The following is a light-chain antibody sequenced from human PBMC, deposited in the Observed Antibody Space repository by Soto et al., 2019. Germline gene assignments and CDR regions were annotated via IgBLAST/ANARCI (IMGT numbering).Light chain of an antibody. CDR1: SGHSSYA. J-gene: IGLJ2*01. CDR3: QTWGTGIQV. Sequence: QSVLTQSPSASASLGASVKLTCTLSSGHSSYAIAWHQQQPEKGPRYLMKLNSDGSHSKGDGIPDRFSGSSSGGERYLTISSLQSEDEADYYCQTWGTGIQVFGGGTKLTVL. V-gene: IGLV4-69*01. CDR2: LNSDGSH.